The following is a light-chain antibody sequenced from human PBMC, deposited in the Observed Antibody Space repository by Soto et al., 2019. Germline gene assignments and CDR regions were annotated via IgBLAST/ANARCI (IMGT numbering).Light chain of an antibody. CDR1: QSINSN. V-gene: IGKV3-15*01. CDR2: GAS. Sequence: VMTQSPATLSVSPGERSTLSCTASQSINSNLAWYQQRPGQAPXXLIYGASTRATGIPARFSGSGSGTEFTLTISSLQSEDFAVDDCQQYNNWWTFGQGTKVDIK. CDR3: QQYNNWWT. J-gene: IGKJ1*01.